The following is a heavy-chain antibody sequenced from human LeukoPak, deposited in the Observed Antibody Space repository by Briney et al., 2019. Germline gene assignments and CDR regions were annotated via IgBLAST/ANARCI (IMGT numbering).Heavy chain of an antibody. D-gene: IGHD3-10*01. Sequence: GESLKISCKGSGNSFTNYRIAWVRRMPEKGREWMVIIYPDDCEPRYSPSFQGQVTISADKSISTAYLQWSSLKASDTAMYYCARHGRPKGITMIRGVRPYYYMDVWGKGTTVTVSS. CDR3: ARHGRPKGITMIRGVRPYYYMDV. V-gene: IGHV5-51*01. CDR1: GNSFTNYR. CDR2: IYPDDCEP. J-gene: IGHJ6*03.